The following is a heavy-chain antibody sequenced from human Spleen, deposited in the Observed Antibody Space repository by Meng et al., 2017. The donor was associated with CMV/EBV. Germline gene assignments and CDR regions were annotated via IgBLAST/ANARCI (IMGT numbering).Heavy chain of an antibody. J-gene: IGHJ5*02. Sequence: GHRKGSGYTFHSLDIHWVRQATGKGLWWVGRMNPNSGNTGYAQKFQGRVTMTRNTSISTAYMELSSLRSEDTAVYYCARAGDWFDPWGQGTLVTVSS. V-gene: IGHV1-8*01. CDR2: MNPNSGNT. CDR1: GYTFHSLD. CDR3: ARAGDWFDP.